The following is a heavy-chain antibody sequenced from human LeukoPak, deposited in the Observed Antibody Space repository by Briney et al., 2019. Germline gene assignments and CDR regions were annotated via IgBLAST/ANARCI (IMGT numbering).Heavy chain of an antibody. CDR3: ARDPVDGSGWKPFDY. CDR1: GGTFSSYG. CDR2: ISAYNGNT. V-gene: IGHV1-18*01. Sequence: ASVKVSCKASGGTFSSYGISWVRQAPGQGLEWMGWISAYNGNTNYAQKLQGRVTMTTDTSTSTAYMELRSLRSDDTAVYYCARDPVDGSGWKPFDYWGQGTLVTVSS. D-gene: IGHD6-19*01. J-gene: IGHJ4*02.